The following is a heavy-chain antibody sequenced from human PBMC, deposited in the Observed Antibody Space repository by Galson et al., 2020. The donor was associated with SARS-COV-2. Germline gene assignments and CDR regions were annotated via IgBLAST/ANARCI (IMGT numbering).Heavy chain of an antibody. CDR1: GGTFSSYD. J-gene: IGHJ3*01. CDR3: ARDGLVAASTDGFDL. CDR2: IIPLFGTA. D-gene: IGHD6-19*01. Sequence: SVKVSCKASGGTFSSYDISWVRQAPGQGLEWMGGIIPLFGTANYEQKFQGRVTITADESTHTAYMELRSLRSEDTAMYYCARDGLVAASTDGFDLWGQGTMVTVSA. V-gene: IGHV1-69*13.